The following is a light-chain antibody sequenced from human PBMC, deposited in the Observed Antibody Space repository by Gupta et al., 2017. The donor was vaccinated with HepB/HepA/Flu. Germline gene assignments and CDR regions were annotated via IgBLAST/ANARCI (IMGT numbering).Light chain of an antibody. CDR3: RENLQAPFT. V-gene: IGKV2-28*01. CDR2: LGS. J-gene: IGKJ3*01. Sequence: DIVMTQSPLSLHVTPGESASISCRSSQSLLQSNGNNYLDWFVQKPGQSPQLLIYLGSNRASGVPDRFSGSGSGTDFTLKINRGEAEDVGVYYCRENLQAPFTFGHGTKVDVK. CDR1: QSLLQSNGNNY.